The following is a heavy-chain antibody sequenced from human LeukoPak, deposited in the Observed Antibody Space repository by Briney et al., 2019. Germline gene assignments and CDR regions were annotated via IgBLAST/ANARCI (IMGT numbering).Heavy chain of an antibody. CDR1: GGSFSGYY. CDR2: INHSGST. Sequence: PSETLSLTCAVYGGSFSGYYWSWIRQPPGKGLEWIGEINHSGSTNYNPSLKSRVTISVDTSKNQFSLKLSSVTAADTAVYYCARVGSSSWPFDYWGQGTLVTVSS. CDR3: ARVGSSSWPFDY. V-gene: IGHV4-34*01. J-gene: IGHJ4*02. D-gene: IGHD6-13*01.